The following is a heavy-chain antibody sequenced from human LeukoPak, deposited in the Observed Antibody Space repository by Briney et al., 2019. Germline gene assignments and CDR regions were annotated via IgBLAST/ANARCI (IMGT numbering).Heavy chain of an antibody. CDR3: ARGKDYYDSSGYYGGEGFDY. D-gene: IGHD3-22*01. Sequence: ASVKVSCKASGYTFTGYYMNWVRQAPGQGLEWMGWINPNSGGTNYAQKFQGRVTMTRDTSISTAYMELSRLRSDDTAVYYCARGKDYYDSSGYYGGEGFDYWGQGTLVTVSS. CDR1: GYTFTGYY. J-gene: IGHJ4*02. CDR2: INPNSGGT. V-gene: IGHV1-2*02.